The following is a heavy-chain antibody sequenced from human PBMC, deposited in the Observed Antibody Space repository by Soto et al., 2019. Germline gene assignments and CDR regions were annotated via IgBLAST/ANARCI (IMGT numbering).Heavy chain of an antibody. V-gene: IGHV3-64D*06. Sequence: EVQLVESGGGLVQPGGSLKLSCSVSGFIFSSYAMHWVRQAPGKGLEYVASISSEGASTYYADSVKGRFIISRYNSKNMLYLQMSSLRGEDAAVYYFVKDRYADYWRQGILLTVSS. CDR3: VKDRYADY. J-gene: IGHJ4*02. CDR1: GFIFSSYA. CDR2: ISSEGAST. D-gene: IGHD5-12*01.